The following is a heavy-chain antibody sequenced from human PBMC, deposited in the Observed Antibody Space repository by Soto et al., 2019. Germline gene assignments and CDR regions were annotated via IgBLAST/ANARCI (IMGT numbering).Heavy chain of an antibody. CDR2: IYYSGST. J-gene: IGHJ5*02. CDR1: GGSVSSGSYY. V-gene: IGHV4-39*01. Sequence: SETLSLTCTVSGGSVSSGSYYWSWIRQPPGKGLEWIGSIYYSGSTHYNPSLKSRVTISVDTSKNQFSLKLTSVTAADTAVYYCARNESGSSTNWFNPWGQGTLVTVSS. CDR3: ARNESGSSTNWFNP. D-gene: IGHD3-22*01.